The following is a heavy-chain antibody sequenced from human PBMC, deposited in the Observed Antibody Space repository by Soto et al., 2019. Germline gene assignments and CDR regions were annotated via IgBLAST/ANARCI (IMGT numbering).Heavy chain of an antibody. CDR3: ARDPVRITGWFDP. CDR1: GYTFTSYA. V-gene: IGHV1-3*01. J-gene: IGHJ5*02. Sequence: ASVKVSCKASGYTFTSYALHWVRQAPGQRLEWMGWINAGNGDTEYSQKFQGRVTITRDTSASTAYMELSSLRSEDTAVYYCARDPVRITGWFDPWGQGTLVTVSS. CDR2: INAGNGDT. D-gene: IGHD2-15*01.